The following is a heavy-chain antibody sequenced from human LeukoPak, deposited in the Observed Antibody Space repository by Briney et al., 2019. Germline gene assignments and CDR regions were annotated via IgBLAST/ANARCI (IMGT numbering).Heavy chain of an antibody. CDR3: ARVTLRYYDSRPGIFDY. Sequence: SETLSLTCTVSGGSISSYYWSWIRQPPGKGLEWIGYIYYSGSTNYNPSLKSRVTISVDTSKNQFSLKLSSVTAADTAVYYCARVTLRYYDSRPGIFDYWGQGTLVTVSS. CDR2: IYYSGST. J-gene: IGHJ4*02. V-gene: IGHV4-59*01. D-gene: IGHD3-22*01. CDR1: GGSISSYY.